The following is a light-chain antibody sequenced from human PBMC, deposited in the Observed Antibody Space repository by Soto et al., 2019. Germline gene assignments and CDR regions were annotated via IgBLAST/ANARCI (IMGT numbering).Light chain of an antibody. CDR3: QQYNNWPRT. CDR1: QSVSSN. J-gene: IGKJ1*01. CDR2: GAS. Sequence: VMTQSTATLSVSPGERATLSCRASQSVSSNLAWYQQKPGQAPRLLIYGASTRATGIPARFSGSGSGTEFTLTISSLQSEDFAVYYCQQYNNWPRTFGQGTKVAIK. V-gene: IGKV3-15*01.